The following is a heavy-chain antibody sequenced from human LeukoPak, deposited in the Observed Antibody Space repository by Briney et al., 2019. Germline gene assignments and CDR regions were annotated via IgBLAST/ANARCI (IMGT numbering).Heavy chain of an antibody. V-gene: IGHV3-48*01. CDR2: ISSSSSTI. Sequence: GGSLRLSCAASGFTSSSYSMNWVRQAPGKGLEWVSYISSSSSTIYYADSVKGRFTISRDNAKNSLYLQMDSLRAEDTAVYYCAREVYSSGWNPFDYWGQGTLVTVSS. CDR3: AREVYSSGWNPFDY. CDR1: GFTSSSYS. D-gene: IGHD6-19*01. J-gene: IGHJ4*02.